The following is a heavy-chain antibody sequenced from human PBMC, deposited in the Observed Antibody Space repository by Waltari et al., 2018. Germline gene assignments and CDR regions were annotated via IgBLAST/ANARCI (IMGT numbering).Heavy chain of an antibody. CDR2: IYYSGST. D-gene: IGHD2-2*01. CDR3: ARDLYCSSTSCHNWFDP. J-gene: IGHJ5*02. Sequence: QVQLQESGPGLVKPSQTLSLTCTVSGGSISSGGYYWRWIRQHPGKGLEWIGYIYYSGSTYYNPSLKSRVTISVDTSKNQFSLKLSSVTAADTAVYYCARDLYCSSTSCHNWFDPWGQGTLVTVSS. CDR1: GGSISSGGYY. V-gene: IGHV4-31*03.